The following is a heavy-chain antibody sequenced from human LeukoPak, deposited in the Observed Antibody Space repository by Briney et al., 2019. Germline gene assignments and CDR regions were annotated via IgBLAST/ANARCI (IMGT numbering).Heavy chain of an antibody. Sequence: SSETLSLTCAVYGGSFSGYYWSWIRQPPGKGLEWVSSISSSSSYIYYADSVKGRFTISRDNAKNSLYLQMNSLRAEDTAVYYCARDAVQYCSGGSCYYYGMDVWGQGTTVTVSS. D-gene: IGHD2-15*01. V-gene: IGHV3-21*01. J-gene: IGHJ6*02. CDR2: ISSSSSYI. CDR3: ARDAVQYCSGGSCYYYGMDV. CDR1: GGSFSGYY.